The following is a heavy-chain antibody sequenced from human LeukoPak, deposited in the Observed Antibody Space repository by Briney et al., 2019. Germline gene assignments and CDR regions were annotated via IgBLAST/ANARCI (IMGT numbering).Heavy chain of an antibody. J-gene: IGHJ5*02. CDR3: ARGGVNYKIAGP. CDR1: GGSITSYY. CDR2: IYYSGST. V-gene: IGHV4-59*01. Sequence: SETLSLTCTVSGGSITSYYWSWLRQPPGKGLEWIGYIYYSGSTNYHPSLKSRVTISVDTSKNQFSLKLSSVTAADTAVYYCARGGVNYKIAGPWGQGALVTVSS. D-gene: IGHD3-10*01.